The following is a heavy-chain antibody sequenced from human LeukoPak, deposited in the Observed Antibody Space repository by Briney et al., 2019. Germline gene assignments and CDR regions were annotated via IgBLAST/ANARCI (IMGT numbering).Heavy chain of an antibody. Sequence: SVKISCKASGGTFITYAISWVRQAPGQELQWMGGIIPIFGTANYAQKFHGRVTITTDESTSTAYMQLSSLLSEATAAYYCSRMTYYYDSSVMVVWGKGTTVTVSS. CDR1: GGTFITYA. CDR3: SRMTYYYDSSVMVV. J-gene: IGHJ6*04. V-gene: IGHV1-69*05. D-gene: IGHD3-22*01. CDR2: IIPIFGTA.